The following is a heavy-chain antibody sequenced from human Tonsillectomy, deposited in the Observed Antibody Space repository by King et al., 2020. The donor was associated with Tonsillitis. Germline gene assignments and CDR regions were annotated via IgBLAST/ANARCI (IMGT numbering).Heavy chain of an antibody. CDR2: INPDGSEE. V-gene: IGHV3-7*01. J-gene: IGHJ4*02. CDR3: ARDGGLLFY. Sequence: DVQLVESGGGLVQPGGSLRLSCTASGFTFSSHWMSWVRQAPGKGLEYVANINPDGSEENYVDCVKGRFTISRDNAKNSLYLQMHSLRAEDTAVYYCARDGGLLFYWGQGTLVTVSS. D-gene: IGHD3-16*01. CDR1: GFTFSSHW.